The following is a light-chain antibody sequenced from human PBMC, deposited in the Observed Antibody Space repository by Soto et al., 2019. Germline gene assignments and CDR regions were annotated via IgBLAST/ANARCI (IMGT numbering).Light chain of an antibody. CDR3: QHRSIWPVS. CDR1: QSVSRY. Sequence: EIVCTQSPGTLSLSPGERATLSCRAIQSVSRYLAWYQQKPGLAPRLLIYDASTRATGIPARFSGSGSGTDFTLIISSLETEDFAVYYCQHRSIWPVSFGQGTKLEIK. CDR2: DAS. V-gene: IGKV3-11*01. J-gene: IGKJ5*01.